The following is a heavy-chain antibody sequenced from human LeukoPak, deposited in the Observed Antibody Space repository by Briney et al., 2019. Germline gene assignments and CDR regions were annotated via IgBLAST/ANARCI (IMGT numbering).Heavy chain of an antibody. V-gene: IGHV1-2*02. CDR3: AREISSTIFGALRSDAFDI. CDR1: GYTFTGYY. J-gene: IGHJ3*02. Sequence: ASVKVSCKASGYTFTGYYMHWVRQAPGQGLEWMGWINPNSGGTNYAQKFQGRVTMTRDTSISTAYMELSRLRSDDTAVYYCAREISSTIFGALRSDAFDIWGQGTTVTVSS. CDR2: INPNSGGT. D-gene: IGHD3-3*01.